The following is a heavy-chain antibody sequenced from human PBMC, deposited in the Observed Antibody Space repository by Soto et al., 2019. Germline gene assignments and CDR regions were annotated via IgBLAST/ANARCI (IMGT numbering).Heavy chain of an antibody. Sequence: SETLSLTWIVSGGSIASYYWSWIRQPPGKGLEWIGYFYYSGSTNYNPSLKSRVTISVDTSKNQFSLKLSSVTAADTAVYYCARDRPYSSGWYFDYWGQGTLVTVSS. D-gene: IGHD6-19*01. J-gene: IGHJ4*02. V-gene: IGHV4-59*12. CDR1: GGSIASYY. CDR2: FYYSGST. CDR3: ARDRPYSSGWYFDY.